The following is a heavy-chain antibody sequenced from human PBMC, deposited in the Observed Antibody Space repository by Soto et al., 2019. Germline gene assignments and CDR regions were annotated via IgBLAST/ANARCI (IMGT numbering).Heavy chain of an antibody. CDR1: GFTFSSYS. D-gene: IGHD1-26*01. V-gene: IGHV3-33*01. CDR2: IWYDGSNK. J-gene: IGHJ3*02. CDR3: ARGLSGSYFPHDAFDI. Sequence: QVQLVESGGGVVQPGRSLRLSCAASGFTFSSYSMHWVRQAPGKGLEWVAVIWYDGSNKYYADSVKGRFTISRDNSKNTLYLQMNSLRAEDTAVYYCARGLSGSYFPHDAFDIWGQGTMVTVSS.